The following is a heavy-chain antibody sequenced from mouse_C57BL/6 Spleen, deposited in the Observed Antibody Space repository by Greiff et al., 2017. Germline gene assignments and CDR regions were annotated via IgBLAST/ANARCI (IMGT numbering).Heavy chain of an antibody. CDR1: GFTFSDYY. Sequence: EVQLVESEGGLVQPGSSMKLSCTASGFTFSDYYMAWVRQVPEKGLEWVANINYDGSSTYYLDSLKSRFIISRDNAKNILYLQMSSLKSEDTATYYCARDHHYSNYFYAMDYWGQGTSVTVSS. CDR2: INYDGSST. D-gene: IGHD2-5*01. CDR3: ARDHHYSNYFYAMDY. V-gene: IGHV5-16*01. J-gene: IGHJ4*01.